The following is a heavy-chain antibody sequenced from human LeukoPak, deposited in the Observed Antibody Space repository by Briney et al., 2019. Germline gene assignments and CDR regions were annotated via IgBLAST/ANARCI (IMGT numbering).Heavy chain of an antibody. J-gene: IGHJ4*02. V-gene: IGHV3-15*01. D-gene: IGHD3-3*01. Sequence: GGSLRLSCAASGFTFSNAWMSWVRQAPGKGLEWVGRIKSKTDGGTTDYAAPVKGRFTISRDNAKNSLYLQMNSLRAEDTAVYYSASGSLWSGILEYWGQGTLVIVSS. CDR2: IKSKTDGGTT. CDR1: GFTFSNAW. CDR3: ASGSLWSGILEY.